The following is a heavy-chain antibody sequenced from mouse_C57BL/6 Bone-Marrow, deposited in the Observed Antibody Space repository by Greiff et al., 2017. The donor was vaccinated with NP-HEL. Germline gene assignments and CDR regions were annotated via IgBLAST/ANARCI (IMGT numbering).Heavy chain of an antibody. J-gene: IGHJ4*01. Sequence: EVKLQQSGPELVKPGASVKIPCKASGYTFTDYNMDWVKQSHGKSLEWIGDINPNNGGTIYNQKFKGKATLTVDKSSSTAYMELRSLTSEDTAVYYCARCPYYYGSSYNAMDYWGQGTSVTVSS. CDR2: INPNNGGT. D-gene: IGHD1-1*01. V-gene: IGHV1-18*01. CDR1: GYTFTDYN. CDR3: ARCPYYYGSSYNAMDY.